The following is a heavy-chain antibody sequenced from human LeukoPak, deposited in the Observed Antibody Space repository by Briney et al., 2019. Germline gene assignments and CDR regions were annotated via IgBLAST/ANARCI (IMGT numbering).Heavy chain of an antibody. Sequence: GGSLRLSCAASGFTFNNYAMSCVRQAPGKGLEWVSSISGSGSSTWYADSVKGRFTISRDNSKNTLYLQMNGLRAEDTAVYYCAKGVRSGKYYYASSGYSFDSWGQGTLVTVSS. CDR2: ISGSGSST. CDR1: GFTFNNYA. D-gene: IGHD3-22*01. V-gene: IGHV3-23*01. J-gene: IGHJ4*02. CDR3: AKGVRSGKYYYASSGYSFDS.